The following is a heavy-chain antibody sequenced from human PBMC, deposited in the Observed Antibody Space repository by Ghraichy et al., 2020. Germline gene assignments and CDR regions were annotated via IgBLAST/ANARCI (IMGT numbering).Heavy chain of an antibody. CDR3: AKVWSRQDCSGGSCYSVWDQNWFDP. J-gene: IGHJ5*02. CDR2: IRYDGSNK. V-gene: IGHV3-30*02. CDR1: GFTFSSYG. D-gene: IGHD2-15*01. Sequence: GSLRLSCAASGFTFSSYGMHWVRQAPGKGLEWVAFIRYDGSNKYYADSVKGRFTISRDNSKNTLYLQMNSLRAEDTAVYYCAKVWSRQDCSGGSCYSVWDQNWFDPWGQGTLFTVSS.